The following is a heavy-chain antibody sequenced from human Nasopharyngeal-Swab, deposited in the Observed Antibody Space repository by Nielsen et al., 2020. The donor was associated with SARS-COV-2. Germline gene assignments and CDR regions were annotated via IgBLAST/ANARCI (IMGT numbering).Heavy chain of an antibody. J-gene: IGHJ3*02. CDR2: ISYDGSNK. D-gene: IGHD1-26*01. CDR1: GFTFSSYA. Sequence: GGSLRLSCAASGFTFSSYAMHWVRQAPGKGLEWVAVISYDGSNKYYADSVKGRFTISRDNSKNMLYLQMNSLRAEDTAVYYCARGSGSYGRAFDIWGQGTMVTVSS. CDR3: ARGSGSYGRAFDI. V-gene: IGHV3-30*04.